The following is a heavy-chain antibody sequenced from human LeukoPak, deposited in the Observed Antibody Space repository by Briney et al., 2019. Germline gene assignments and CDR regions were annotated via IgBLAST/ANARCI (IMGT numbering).Heavy chain of an antibody. D-gene: IGHD3-9*01. V-gene: IGHV3-23*01. CDR3: AKDRGRDDILTGYFPYYFDY. J-gene: IGHJ4*02. CDR2: ISGSGGST. CDR1: GFTFSSYA. Sequence: PGGSLRLSCAASGFTFSSYAISWVRQAPGKGLEWVSAISGSGGSTYYADSVKGRFTISRDNSKNTLYLQMNSLRAEDTAVYYCAKDRGRDDILTGYFPYYFDYWGQGTLVTVSS.